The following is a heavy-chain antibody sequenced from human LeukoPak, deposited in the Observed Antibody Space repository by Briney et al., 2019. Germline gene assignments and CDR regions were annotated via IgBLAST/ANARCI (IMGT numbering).Heavy chain of an antibody. D-gene: IGHD3-10*01. J-gene: IGHJ4*02. CDR3: AKDRGFGELWGFISDY. CDR2: ISYDGSNK. CDR1: GFTFSSYG. V-gene: IGHV3-30*18. Sequence: PGGSLRLSCAASGFTFSSYGMHWVRQAPGKGLEWVAVISYDGSNKYYADSVKGRFTISRDNSKNTLYLQMNSLRAEDTAVYYCAKDRGFGELWGFISDYWGQGTLVTVSS.